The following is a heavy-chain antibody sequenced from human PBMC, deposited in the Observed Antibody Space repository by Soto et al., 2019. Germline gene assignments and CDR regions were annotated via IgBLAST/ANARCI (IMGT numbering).Heavy chain of an antibody. V-gene: IGHV4-30-2*01. Sequence: QLQLQESGSGLVKPSQTLSLTCVVSGGSISRDGYSWSWIRQPPGRGLEWIGYIYHSGSTYYNPSLKSRVTISVDRSRNQFSLKLSSVTAADTAVYYCARTYYYDSFGYYYLYFDYWGQGALVTVSS. CDR1: GGSISRDGYS. D-gene: IGHD3-22*01. J-gene: IGHJ4*02. CDR2: IYHSGST. CDR3: ARTYYYDSFGYYYLYFDY.